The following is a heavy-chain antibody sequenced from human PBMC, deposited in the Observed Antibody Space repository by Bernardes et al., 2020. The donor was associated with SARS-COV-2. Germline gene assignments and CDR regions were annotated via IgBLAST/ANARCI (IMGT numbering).Heavy chain of an antibody. CDR3: AEDGSGSYYGDAFDI. CDR1: GGSIRSSSYY. Sequence: SATLSLTCTVSGGSIRSSSYYWGWIRQPPGKGLEWIGSIYYSGSTYYNPSLKSRVTISVDTSKNQFSLKLSSVTAADTAVYYCAEDGSGSYYGDAFDIWGQGTMVTVSS. D-gene: IGHD1-26*01. J-gene: IGHJ3*02. CDR2: IYYSGST. V-gene: IGHV4-39*01.